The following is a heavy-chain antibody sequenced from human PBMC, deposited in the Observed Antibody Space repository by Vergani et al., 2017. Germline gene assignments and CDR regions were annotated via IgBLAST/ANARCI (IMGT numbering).Heavy chain of an antibody. D-gene: IGHD1-26*01. V-gene: IGHV3-30*02. CDR2: IRYDGAKK. J-gene: IGHJ4*02. Sequence: VQLVESGGGLVKPGGSLRLSCVASGFTFSHYSMNWVRQAPGKGLEWVAFIRYDGAKKYYGDSVKGRCTISRDKSKNTLYLQVNSLRTEDSAVYYCASSGTYGEDYFDYWGQGTLVNVSS. CDR1: GFTFSHYS. CDR3: ASSGTYGEDYFDY.